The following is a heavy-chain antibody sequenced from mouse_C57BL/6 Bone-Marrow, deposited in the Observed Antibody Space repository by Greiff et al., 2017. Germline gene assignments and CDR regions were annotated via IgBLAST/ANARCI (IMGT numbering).Heavy chain of an antibody. V-gene: IGHV14-4*01. CDR2: IDPENGDT. CDR3: TSTIWFAY. CDR1: GFNINDDY. Sequence: VQLQQSGAELVRPGASVKLSCTASGFNINDDYMHWVKQRPEQGLEWIGWIDPENGDTEYASKFQGKATITADTSSNTAYLQLSSLTSEDTAVYYCTSTIWFAYWGQGTLVTVSA. D-gene: IGHD2-1*01. J-gene: IGHJ3*01.